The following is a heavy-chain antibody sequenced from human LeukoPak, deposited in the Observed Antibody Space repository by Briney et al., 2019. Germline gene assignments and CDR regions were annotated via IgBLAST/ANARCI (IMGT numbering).Heavy chain of an antibody. CDR2: ISSSSSYI. CDR3: ASVPRSSGYVN. Sequence: GGSLRLSCAASGFTSSSYSMNWVRQAPGKGLEWVSSISSSSSYIYYADSVKGRFTISRDNAKNSLYLQMNSLRAADTAVYYCASVPRSSGYVNWGQGTLVTVSS. V-gene: IGHV3-21*04. D-gene: IGHD3-22*01. CDR1: GFTSSSYS. J-gene: IGHJ4*02.